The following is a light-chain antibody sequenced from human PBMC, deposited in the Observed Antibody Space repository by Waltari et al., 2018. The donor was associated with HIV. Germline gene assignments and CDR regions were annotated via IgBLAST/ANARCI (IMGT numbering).Light chain of an antibody. CDR3: QQTYGAPYT. CDR2: AAS. J-gene: IGKJ2*01. Sequence: DIQMTQSPSSLSASVGARVSITCRASQSISIYLNWYQQKPGKAPSLLIYAASTLHGGVPSNFSGSGSGTDFTLSISNLQPEDFATYYCQQTYGAPYTFGQGTKLDIK. CDR1: QSISIY. V-gene: IGKV1-39*01.